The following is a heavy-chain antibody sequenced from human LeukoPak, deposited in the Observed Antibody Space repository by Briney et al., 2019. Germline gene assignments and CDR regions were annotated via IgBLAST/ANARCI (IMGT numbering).Heavy chain of an antibody. Sequence: GRSLRLSCAASGFTFSSYGMHWVRQVPGKGLEWVAVISYDGSNKYYADSVKGRFTISRDNSKNTLYLQMNSLRAEDTAVYYCAKEVKLVGAVAGYFDYWGQGTLVTVSS. V-gene: IGHV3-30*18. CDR2: ISYDGSNK. CDR1: GFTFSSYG. J-gene: IGHJ4*02. D-gene: IGHD6-19*01. CDR3: AKEVKLVGAVAGYFDY.